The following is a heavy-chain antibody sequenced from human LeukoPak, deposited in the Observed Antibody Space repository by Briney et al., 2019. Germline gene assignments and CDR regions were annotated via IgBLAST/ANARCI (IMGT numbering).Heavy chain of an antibody. V-gene: IGHV4-59*08. CDR1: GGSISSYY. Sequence: PSETLSLTCTVSGGSISSYYWSWIRQPPGKGLEWIGYIYYSGSTNYNPSLKSRVIISVDTSKNQFSLKLSSVTAADTAVYYCARLYRLSSRVMDAFDIWGQGTMVTASS. J-gene: IGHJ3*02. D-gene: IGHD6-13*01. CDR2: IYYSGST. CDR3: ARLYRLSSRVMDAFDI.